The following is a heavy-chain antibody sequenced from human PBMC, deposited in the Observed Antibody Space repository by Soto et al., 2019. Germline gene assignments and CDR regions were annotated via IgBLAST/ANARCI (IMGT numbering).Heavy chain of an antibody. CDR2: IYYNGTT. CDR1: GGSIRSPNFS. Sequence: SETLSLTCTVIGGSIRSPNFSWSWIRQHPGRGPEWIGNIYYNGTTTYSPSLESRLTISLDPSKNQFSLTLKSVTAADTAVYYCTSPGGNSCHWGQGTLVTVSS. V-gene: IGHV4-31*03. CDR3: TSPGGNSCH. D-gene: IGHD2-21*02. J-gene: IGHJ4*02.